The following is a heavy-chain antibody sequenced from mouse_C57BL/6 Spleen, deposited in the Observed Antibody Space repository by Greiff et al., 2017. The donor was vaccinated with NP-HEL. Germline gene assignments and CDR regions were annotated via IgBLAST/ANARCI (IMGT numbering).Heavy chain of an antibody. CDR1: GFSLTSYG. Sequence: VQVVESGPGLVQPSQSLSITCPVSGFSLTSYGVHWVRQSPGKGLEWLGVIWSGGSTDYNAAFISRLSISKDNSKSQVFFKMNSLQADDTAIYYCAGHDYDNAMDYWGQGTSVTVSS. V-gene: IGHV2-2*01. D-gene: IGHD2-4*01. CDR3: AGHDYDNAMDY. J-gene: IGHJ4*01. CDR2: IWSGGST.